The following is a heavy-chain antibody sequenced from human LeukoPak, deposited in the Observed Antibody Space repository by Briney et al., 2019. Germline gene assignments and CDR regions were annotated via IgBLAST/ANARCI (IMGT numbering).Heavy chain of an antibody. CDR3: VGQGYLVIMRAAFDL. Sequence: SQTLSLTCTVSRGSISSAGYYWSWIRQPAGKGLEWIGRVYTSGRTNYIPSLKSRVTISLDTSNKQFSLKLSSVTAADTAVYYCVGQGYLVIMRAAFDLWGQGALVAVSS. J-gene: IGHJ3*01. V-gene: IGHV4-61*02. CDR2: VYTSGRT. CDR1: RGSISSAGYY. D-gene: IGHD3-22*01.